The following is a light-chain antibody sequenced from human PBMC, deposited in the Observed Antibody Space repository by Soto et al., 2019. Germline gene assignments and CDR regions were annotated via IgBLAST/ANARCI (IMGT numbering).Light chain of an antibody. Sequence: QSVLTQPPSVSGAQGQRVTISCTGARPNIGAGYDVHWHQQLPGSAPKLLIYATSNPPSGVPDRFSGSKSGTSASLAITRLKAEDEADYYCKSYDSHRSVVFGGGTKLTVL. J-gene: IGLJ2*01. CDR2: ATS. CDR1: RPNIGAGYD. CDR3: KSYDSHRSVV. V-gene: IGLV1-40*01.